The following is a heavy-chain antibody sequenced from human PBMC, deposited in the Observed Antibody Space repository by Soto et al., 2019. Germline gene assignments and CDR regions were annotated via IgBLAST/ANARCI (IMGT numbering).Heavy chain of an antibody. Sequence: SETLSLTCAVSGGSVSVDSYYWAWIRQPPGKGLEWIATIHYRGSTYYATSLKSRVTISIDTPKNQFSLMLASVTATDTAFYYCARLATTVSTPNYWGQGTLVTVSS. J-gene: IGHJ4*02. V-gene: IGHV4-39*01. CDR1: GGSVSVDSYY. CDR3: ARLATTVSTPNY. D-gene: IGHD4-17*01. CDR2: IHYRGST.